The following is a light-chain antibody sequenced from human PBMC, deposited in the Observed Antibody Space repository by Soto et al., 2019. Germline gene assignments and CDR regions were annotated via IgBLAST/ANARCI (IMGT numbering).Light chain of an antibody. CDR3: SSCTSSNTHVV. V-gene: IGLV2-14*01. CDR1: SSDIGGCNY. Sequence: QSVLTQPASVSGSPGQSITISCTGTSSDIGGCNYVSWYQQHPGKAPKLMIYDVTNRPSGVSNRFSGSKSGNTASLTISGLQTEDEADYYCSSCTSSNTHVVFGGGTKLTV. CDR2: DVT. J-gene: IGLJ2*01.